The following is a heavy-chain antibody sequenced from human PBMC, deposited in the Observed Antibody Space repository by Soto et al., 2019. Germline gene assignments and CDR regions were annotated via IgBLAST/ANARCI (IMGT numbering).Heavy chain of an antibody. V-gene: IGHV1-2*04. CDR1: GYSFTDYH. J-gene: IGHJ6*02. Sequence: ASVKVSCKASGYSFTDYHIHWVRQAPGQGLEWLGRINPKSGGTSTAQKFQGWVTMTTDTSISTASMELTRLTSDDTAIYYCARGDSTDCSNGVCSFFYNHDMDVWGQGTTVPVPS. CDR3: ARGDSTDCSNGVCSFFYNHDMDV. CDR2: INPKSGGT. D-gene: IGHD2-8*01.